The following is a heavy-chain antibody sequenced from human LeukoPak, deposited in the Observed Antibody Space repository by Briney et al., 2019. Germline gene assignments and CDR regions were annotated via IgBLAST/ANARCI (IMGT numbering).Heavy chain of an antibody. CDR2: IYYSGST. Sequence: SETLSLTCTVSGGSIRSSYYYWSWIRQPPGKGLEWIGYIYYSGSTNYNPSLKSRVTISVDTSKNQFSLKLSSVTAADTAVYYCARDLDSSGYYPYYWGQGTLVTVSS. V-gene: IGHV4-61*01. D-gene: IGHD3-22*01. CDR3: ARDLDSSGYYPYY. J-gene: IGHJ4*02. CDR1: GGSIRSSYYY.